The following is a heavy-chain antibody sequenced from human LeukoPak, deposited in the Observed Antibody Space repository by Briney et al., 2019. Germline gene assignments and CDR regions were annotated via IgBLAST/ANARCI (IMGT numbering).Heavy chain of an antibody. CDR2: INPNSGGT. V-gene: IGHV1-2*06. Sequence: ASVKVSCKASGYTFTDYYMHWVRQAPGQGLDWMGRINPNSGGTNYAQKFQGRVTMTRDTSISTAYMELSRLRSDDTAVYYCARDPSNGYYYYYMDVWGKGTTVTVSS. CDR1: GYTFTDYY. J-gene: IGHJ6*03. D-gene: IGHD1-1*01. CDR3: ARDPSNGYYYYYMDV.